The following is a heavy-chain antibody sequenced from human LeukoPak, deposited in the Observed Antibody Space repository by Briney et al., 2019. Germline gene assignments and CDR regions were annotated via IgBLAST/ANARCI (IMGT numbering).Heavy chain of an antibody. CDR2: IGKGSDT. D-gene: IGHD5-12*01. Sequence: GGSLRLSCAASGFTFTTYDMHWVRQAPGKGLEWVSSIGKGSDTYYPASVKGRFTVSREDAKNFLYLQMNSLRAEDTAVYYCARARSGYEGDYFDYWGQGTLVTVSS. CDR3: ARARSGYEGDYFDY. CDR1: GFTFTTYD. V-gene: IGHV3-13*04. J-gene: IGHJ4*02.